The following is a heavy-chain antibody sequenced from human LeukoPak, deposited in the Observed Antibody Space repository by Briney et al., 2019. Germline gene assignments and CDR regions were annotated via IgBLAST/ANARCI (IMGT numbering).Heavy chain of an antibody. CDR1: GGSISSYY. D-gene: IGHD1-26*01. J-gene: IGHJ4*02. CDR2: IYYSGST. CDR3: ARVTVGASWFDY. Sequence: SETLSLTCTVSGGSISSYYWSWIRQPPGKGLEWIGYIYYSGSTNYNPSLKSRVTISVDTSKNQFSPKLSSVTAADTAVYYCARVTVGASWFDYWGQGTLVTVSS. V-gene: IGHV4-59*01.